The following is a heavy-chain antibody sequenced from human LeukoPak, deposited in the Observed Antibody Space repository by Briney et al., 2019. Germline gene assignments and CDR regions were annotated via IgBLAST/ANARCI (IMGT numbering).Heavy chain of an antibody. V-gene: IGHV4-4*07. CDR1: GGSISSYY. D-gene: IGHD3-9*01. J-gene: IGHJ4*02. CDR2: IYTSGST. Sequence: PSETLSLTCTVSGGSISSYYWSWIRQPAGKGLEWIGRIYTSGSTNYNPSLKSRVTMSVDTSKNQFSLKLTSVTAADTAVYYCARVVSYVDWCYFDYWGQGTLVTVSS. CDR3: ARVVSYVDWCYFDY.